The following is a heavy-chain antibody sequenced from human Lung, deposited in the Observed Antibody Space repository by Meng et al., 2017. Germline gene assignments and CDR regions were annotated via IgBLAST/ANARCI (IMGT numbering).Heavy chain of an antibody. J-gene: IGHJ4*02. D-gene: IGHD4-17*01. CDR2: ISYDGSNQ. CDR3: ARNNYGDYYFDY. CDR1: GFTFSRNA. Sequence: QVQRVEFGGGVVQPGRSLGLSCAASGFTFSRNAMHWVRQAPGKGLEWVAAISYDGSNQHYADSVKGRFTISRDNSENTLYLQMNSLRAEDTAVYYCARNNYGDYYFDYWGQGTLVTVSS. V-gene: IGHV3-30*01.